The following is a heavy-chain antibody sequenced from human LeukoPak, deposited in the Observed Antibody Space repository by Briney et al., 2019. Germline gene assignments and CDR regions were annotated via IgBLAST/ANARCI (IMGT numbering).Heavy chain of an antibody. CDR2: INPNSGGT. CDR1: GYTFTGYY. V-gene: IGHV1-2*02. D-gene: IGHD2-15*01. Sequence: ASVKVSCKASGYTFTGYYMHWVRQAPGQGLEWMGWINPNSGGTNYAQKFQGRVTMTRDTSISTAYMELSRLRSDDTAVYYCASDCSGGSCYSRGRVNWFDPWGQGTLVTVSS. CDR3: ASDCSGGSCYSRGRVNWFDP. J-gene: IGHJ5*02.